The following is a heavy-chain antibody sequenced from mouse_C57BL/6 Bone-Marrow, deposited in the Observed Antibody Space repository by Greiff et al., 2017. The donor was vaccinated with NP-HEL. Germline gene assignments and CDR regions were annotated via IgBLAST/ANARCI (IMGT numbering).Heavy chain of an antibody. Sequence: EVQLVESGGGLVQPGGSLSLSCAASGFTFTDYYMSWVRQPPGKALEWLGFIRNKANGYTTEYSASVKGRFTISRDNSQSILYLQMNALRAEDSATYYCARYEGGFGFAYWGQGTLVTVSA. V-gene: IGHV7-3*01. J-gene: IGHJ3*01. CDR2: IRNKANGYTT. CDR1: GFTFTDYY. CDR3: ARYEGGFGFAY.